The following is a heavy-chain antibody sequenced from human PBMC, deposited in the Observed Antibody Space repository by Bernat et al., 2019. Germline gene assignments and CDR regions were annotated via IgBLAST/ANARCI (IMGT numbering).Heavy chain of an antibody. V-gene: IGHV3-66*01. D-gene: IGHD2-2*01. Sequence: EVQLVESGGGLVQPGGSLRLSCAVSGFTVSNNYMSWVRQAPGKGLEWVSVIYSGGGTHYIDSVKGRFTISRDSSKNTVYLHMNSLRAEDTAVYYCARTVRGRSCSPTSCYDYWGQGTLVTVSS. CDR2: IYSGGGT. CDR1: GFTVSNNY. CDR3: ARTVRGRSCSPTSCYDY. J-gene: IGHJ4*02.